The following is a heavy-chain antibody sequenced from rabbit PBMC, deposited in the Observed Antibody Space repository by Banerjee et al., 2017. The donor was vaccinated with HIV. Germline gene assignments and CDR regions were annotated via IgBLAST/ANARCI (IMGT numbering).Heavy chain of an antibody. CDR2: IAGSSSGFT. CDR1: GFSFSNKAV. D-gene: IGHD7-1*01. V-gene: IGHV1S45*01. CDR3: ARDTGPSFSSYGMDL. J-gene: IGHJ6*01. Sequence: QEQLEESGGDLVKPEGSLTLTCTASGFSFSNKAVMCWVRQAPGKGLEWISCIAGSSSGFTYSATWATGRFTISKPSSTTVTLQMTSLTVADTASYFCARDTGPSFSSYGMDLWGQGALVTVS.